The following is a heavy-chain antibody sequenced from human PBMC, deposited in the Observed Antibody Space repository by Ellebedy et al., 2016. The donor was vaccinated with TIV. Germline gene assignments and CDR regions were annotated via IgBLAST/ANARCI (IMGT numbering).Heavy chain of an antibody. V-gene: IGHV4-34*01. Sequence: SETLSLTXAVYGGSFSGYYWSWIRQPPGKGLEWIGEINHSGSTNYNPSLKSRVTISVDTSKNQFSLKLSSVTAADTAVYYCARGLRFDPWGQGTLVTVSS. CDR3: ARGLRFDP. CDR1: GGSFSGYY. CDR2: INHSGST. J-gene: IGHJ5*02.